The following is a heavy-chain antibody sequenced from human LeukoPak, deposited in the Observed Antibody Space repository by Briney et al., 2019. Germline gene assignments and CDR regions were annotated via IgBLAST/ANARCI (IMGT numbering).Heavy chain of an antibody. CDR3: ARACDMTVCSFDH. Sequence: GGSLRLSCAASGFTFSYYWMSWVRQAPGTGQEWVANIKQDGSEEMYVGSVKGRFTISRDNAKNSVYLEMNSLRAEDTAVYYCARACDMTVCSFDHWGQGTLVTVSS. V-gene: IGHV3-7*01. J-gene: IGHJ4*02. CDR1: GFTFSYYW. CDR2: IKQDGSEE. D-gene: IGHD3-16*01.